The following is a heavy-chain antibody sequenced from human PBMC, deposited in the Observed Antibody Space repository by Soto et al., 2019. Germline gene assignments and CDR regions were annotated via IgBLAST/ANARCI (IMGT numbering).Heavy chain of an antibody. CDR3: AKDPSDFWSGYYLYYFDY. J-gene: IGHJ4*02. V-gene: IGHV3-23*01. CDR1: GFTFSSYA. CDR2: ISGSGGST. D-gene: IGHD3-3*01. Sequence: GGSLRLSCAASGFTFSSYAMSWVRQAPGKGLEWVSAISGSGGSTYYANSVKGRFTICRDNSKNTLDLQMNSLRAEDTAVYYCAKDPSDFWSGYYLYYFDYWGQGTLVTVSS.